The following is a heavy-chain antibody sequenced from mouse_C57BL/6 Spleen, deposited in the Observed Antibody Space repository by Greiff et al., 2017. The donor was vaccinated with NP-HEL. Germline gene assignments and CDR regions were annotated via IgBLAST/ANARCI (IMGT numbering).Heavy chain of an antibody. CDR2: INPSSGYT. Sequence: VHLVESGAELAKPGASVKLSCKASGYTFTSYWMHWVKQRPGQGLEWIGYINPSSGYTKYNQKFKDKATLTADKSSSTAYTQLSSLTYEDSAVYYCARWLLPSYAMDYWGQGTSVTVSS. J-gene: IGHJ4*01. CDR1: GYTFTSYW. CDR3: ARWLLPSYAMDY. V-gene: IGHV1-7*01. D-gene: IGHD2-3*01.